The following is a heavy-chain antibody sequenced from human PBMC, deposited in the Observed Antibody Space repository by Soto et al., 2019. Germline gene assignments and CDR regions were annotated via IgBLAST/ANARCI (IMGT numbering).Heavy chain of an antibody. Sequence: DVQLVESGGGLIQPGESLRLSCAAFGLTVSGKKYVAWVRQAPGKGLEWVSALYDVDGTYYADSVKGRFTTSRHSSKTTVYLQMNGLRPDDTAVYYCASWHEREHAYDVWGQGTTVTVSS. V-gene: IGHV3-53*01. CDR1: GLTVSGKKY. CDR2: LYDVDGT. J-gene: IGHJ3*01. D-gene: IGHD1-1*01. CDR3: ASWHEREHAYDV.